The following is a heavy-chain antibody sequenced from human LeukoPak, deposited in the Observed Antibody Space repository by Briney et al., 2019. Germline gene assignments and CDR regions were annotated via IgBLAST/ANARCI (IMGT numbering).Heavy chain of an antibody. D-gene: IGHD2-15*01. CDR1: GGSFSGYY. Sequence: PSETLSLTCAVYGGSFSGYYWSWIRQPPGKGLEWIGEINHSGSTNYNPSLKSRVTISVDTSRNQFSLKLSSVTAADTAVYYCARGLNVELLPQGPNWFDPWGQGTLVTVSS. CDR2: INHSGST. J-gene: IGHJ5*02. V-gene: IGHV4-34*01. CDR3: ARGLNVELLPQGPNWFDP.